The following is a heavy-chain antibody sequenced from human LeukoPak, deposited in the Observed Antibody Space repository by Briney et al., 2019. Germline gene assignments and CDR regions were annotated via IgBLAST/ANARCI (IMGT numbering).Heavy chain of an antibody. CDR1: GYTLTELS. Sequence: ASVKVSCKVSGYTLTELSMHWVRQAPGKGLVWMGGFDPEDGETIYAQKFQGRVTMTEDTSTDTAYMELSSLRSEDTAVYYCATDLMGGGYSGYDLIDYWGQGTLVTVSS. V-gene: IGHV1-24*01. J-gene: IGHJ4*02. CDR2: FDPEDGET. CDR3: ATDLMGGGYSGYDLIDY. D-gene: IGHD5-12*01.